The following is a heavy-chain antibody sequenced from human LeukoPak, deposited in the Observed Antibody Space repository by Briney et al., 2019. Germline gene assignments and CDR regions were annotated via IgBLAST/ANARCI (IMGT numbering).Heavy chain of an antibody. V-gene: IGHV3-73*01. CDR3: ARPSQYGSGTDYYFDS. CDR2: IRTKANNYAT. Sequence: GGSLRLSCAASGFMFSGSPMHWVRQASGKGLEWVGHIRTKANNYATIYAASVKGRFTISRDDSRNTAYLQMNSLKTEDTAVYYCARPSQYGSGTDYYFDSWGQGTLVTVSS. J-gene: IGHJ4*02. CDR1: GFMFSGSP. D-gene: IGHD3-10*01.